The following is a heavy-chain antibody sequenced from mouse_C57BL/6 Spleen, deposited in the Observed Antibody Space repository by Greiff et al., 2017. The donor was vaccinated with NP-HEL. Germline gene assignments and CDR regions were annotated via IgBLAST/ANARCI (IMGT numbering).Heavy chain of an antibody. V-gene: IGHV5-17*01. J-gene: IGHJ1*03. Sequence: EVKLVESGGGLVKPGGSLKLSCAESGFTFSDYGMHWVRQAPEKGLEWVAYISSGSSTIYYADTVKGRFTISRDNAKNTLFLQMTSLRSEDTAMYYCARQGTSWYFDVWGTGTTVTVSS. CDR2: ISSGSSTI. CDR3: ARQGTSWYFDV. CDR1: GFTFSDYG.